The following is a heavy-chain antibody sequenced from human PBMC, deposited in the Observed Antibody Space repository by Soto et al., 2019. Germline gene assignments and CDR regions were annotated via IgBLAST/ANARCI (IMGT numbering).Heavy chain of an antibody. CDR2: ITVGTGNT. J-gene: IGHJ4*02. V-gene: IGHV1-58*01. CDR1: GFTFTSSS. CDR3: AAGDSSGYYGG. Sequence: SVKVSGKASGFTFTSSSVQWVRQARGQRLEWIGWITVGTGNTNYAQKFQERVTITRDMSTSTAYMELENLRSEDTAVYYCAAGDSSGYYGGWGQGTQVTVPS. D-gene: IGHD3-22*01.